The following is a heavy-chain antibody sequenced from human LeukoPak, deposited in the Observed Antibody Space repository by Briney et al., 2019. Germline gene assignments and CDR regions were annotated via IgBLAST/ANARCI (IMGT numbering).Heavy chain of an antibody. CDR3: SRGLHDYGDSNYYFYQ. V-gene: IGHV3-49*03. CDR1: GFSFGDDA. D-gene: IGHD4-17*01. CDR2: IRKKGYGETT. J-gene: IGHJ4*02. Sequence: GRSLRLSCTASGFSFGDDAWSWFRQAPGRGLEFVSFIRKKGYGETTDYAASVRGRFTISRDDAKSTAYLQMNSLEIEDTALYYCSRGLHDYGDSNYYFYQWGRGTQVTVSS.